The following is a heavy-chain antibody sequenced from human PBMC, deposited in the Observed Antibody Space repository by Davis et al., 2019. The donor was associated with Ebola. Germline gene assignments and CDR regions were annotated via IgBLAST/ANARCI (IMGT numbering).Heavy chain of an antibody. V-gene: IGHV4-4*09. CDR1: DGSTKSFI. CDR3: VRKWTPYGLDV. J-gene: IGHJ6*02. D-gene: IGHD2-8*01. CDR2: IFHSSAP. Sequence: MPSETLSLTCDVSDGSTKSFIWGWVQQAPGHRLQWIGDIFHSSAPTYNPSLQGRLTMSIDTSKSQFSLTLRSVTASDTAVYFCVRKWTPYGLDVWGPGTRVIVSS.